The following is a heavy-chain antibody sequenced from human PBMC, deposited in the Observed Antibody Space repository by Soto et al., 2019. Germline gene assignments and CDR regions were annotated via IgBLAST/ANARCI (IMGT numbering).Heavy chain of an antibody. CDR2: TSYSGNT. V-gene: IGHV4-28*01. J-gene: IGHJ3*01. Sequence: QVQPQESGPGLVKPSDTLSLTCAVSGYGISRRKWWGWIRQPPEKGLEWIGYTSYSGNTYYNPSLKSRITMSVDTSTNQVSLKLNSVTSVDTAVYQCARSNAVSSPDAFDLWGQGTLVTVSS. CDR3: ARSNAVSSPDAFDL. CDR1: GYGISRRKW.